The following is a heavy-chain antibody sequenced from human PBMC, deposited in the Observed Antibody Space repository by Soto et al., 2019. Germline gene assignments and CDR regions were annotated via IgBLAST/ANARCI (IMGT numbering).Heavy chain of an antibody. CDR2: ISGSGVST. Sequence: GGSLRLSCAASGFTFSSYAMSWVRQAPGKGLEWVSAISGSGVSTYYADSVKGRFTISRDNSKNTLYLQMNSLRAEDTAVYYCAKSPGTYYYDSSGYYHYDDWGQGTLVTVSS. CDR3: AKSPGTYYYDSSGYYHYDD. V-gene: IGHV3-23*01. J-gene: IGHJ4*02. D-gene: IGHD3-22*01. CDR1: GFTFSSYA.